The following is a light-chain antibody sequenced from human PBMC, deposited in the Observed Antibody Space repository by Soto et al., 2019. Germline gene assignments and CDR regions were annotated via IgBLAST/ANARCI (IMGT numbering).Light chain of an antibody. V-gene: IGLV2-8*01. CDR3: SSYAGSNTVV. CDR1: SSDVGGYNC. J-gene: IGLJ2*01. CDR2: EVS. Sequence: QSALTQPPSASGSPGQSVTISCSGTSSDVGGYNCVSWYQQHPGKAPKLIIFEVSKRPSGVPDRFSGSKSGNTASLTVSGLQAEDEADYYCSSYAGSNTVVFGGRTQLTVL.